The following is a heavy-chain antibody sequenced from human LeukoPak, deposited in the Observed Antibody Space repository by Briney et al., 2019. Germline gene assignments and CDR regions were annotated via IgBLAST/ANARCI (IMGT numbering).Heavy chain of an antibody. Sequence: GASVKVSCKASGGTSSSYAISWVRQAPGQGLEWMGGIIPIFGTANYAQKFQGRVTITADKSTSTAHMELRSLRSDDTAVYYCVRVAMIRGVVFKNWFDSWGQGSLVTVSS. CDR3: VRVAMIRGVVFKNWFDS. V-gene: IGHV1-69*06. D-gene: IGHD3-10*01. CDR2: IIPIFGTA. CDR1: GGTSSSYA. J-gene: IGHJ5*01.